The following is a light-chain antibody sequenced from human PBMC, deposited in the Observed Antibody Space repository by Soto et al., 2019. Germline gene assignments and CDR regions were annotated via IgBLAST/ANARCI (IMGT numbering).Light chain of an antibody. CDR1: RSISSN. CDR2: GAS. V-gene: IGKV3-15*01. Sequence: EFVLTQSPGTLSLSPGERATLSCRASRSISSNLAWYQQKPGQAPRLLIYGASTRATDIPARFSGSGSGTEFTLTISSLQSEDYAVYYCQQYNNWPPWTFGQGTKVDIK. J-gene: IGKJ1*01. CDR3: QQYNNWPPWT.